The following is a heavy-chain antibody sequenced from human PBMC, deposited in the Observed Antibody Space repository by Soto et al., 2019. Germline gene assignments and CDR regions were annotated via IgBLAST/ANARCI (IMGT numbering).Heavy chain of an antibody. CDR1: GGTFSSYA. CDR3: ARDDIAVAGTKYYYYGMDV. CDR2: IIPIFGTA. Sequence: SVKVSCQASGGTFSSYAISWVRQAPGQGLEWMGGIIPIFGTANYPQKFQGRVTITADESTSTAYMELSSLRSEDTAVYYCARDDIAVAGTKYYYYGMDVWGQGTTVTVSS. V-gene: IGHV1-69*13. D-gene: IGHD6-19*01. J-gene: IGHJ6*02.